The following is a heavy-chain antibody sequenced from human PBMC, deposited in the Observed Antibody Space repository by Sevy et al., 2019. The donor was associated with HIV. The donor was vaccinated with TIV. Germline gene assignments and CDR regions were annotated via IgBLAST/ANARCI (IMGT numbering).Heavy chain of an antibody. CDR3: ARTTGTGRTYYYYGMDV. J-gene: IGHJ6*02. V-gene: IGHV1-69*13. D-gene: IGHD1-1*01. CDR1: GGTFSSYA. Sequence: ASVKVSCKASGGTFSSYAISWVRQAPGQGLEWMGGIIPIFGTANYAQKFQGRVTITADESTSTAYMELSSLGSEDTAVYYCARTTGTGRTYYYYGMDVWGQGTTVTVSS. CDR2: IIPIFGTA.